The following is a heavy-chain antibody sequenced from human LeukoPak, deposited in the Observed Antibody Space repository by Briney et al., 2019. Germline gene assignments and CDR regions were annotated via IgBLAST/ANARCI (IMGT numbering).Heavy chain of an antibody. D-gene: IGHD3-3*01. CDR2: IYYSGST. CDR1: GGSISSYY. J-gene: IGHJ4*02. CDR3: ARHPLRFLEWLRPFGLFDY. Sequence: KPSETLSLTCTVSGGSISSYYWSWIRQPPGKGLEWIGYIYYSGSTNYNPSLKSRVTISVDTSKNQFSLKLSSVTAADTAVYYCARHPLRFLEWLRPFGLFDYWGQGTLVTVSS. V-gene: IGHV4-59*08.